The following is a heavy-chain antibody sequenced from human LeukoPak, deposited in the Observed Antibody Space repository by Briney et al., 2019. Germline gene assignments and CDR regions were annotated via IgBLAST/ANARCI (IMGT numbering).Heavy chain of an antibody. D-gene: IGHD3-10*01. CDR2: ISAYNGNT. CDR3: ARHFTMVRGVIMDYYYGMDV. J-gene: IGHJ6*02. Sequence: ASVKVSCKASGYTFTSYGISWVRQAPGQGLEWMGWISAYNGNTNYAQKLQGRVTMTTDTSTSTAYVELRSLRSDDTAVYYCARHFTMVRGVIMDYYYGMDVWGQGTTVTVSS. CDR1: GYTFTSYG. V-gene: IGHV1-18*01.